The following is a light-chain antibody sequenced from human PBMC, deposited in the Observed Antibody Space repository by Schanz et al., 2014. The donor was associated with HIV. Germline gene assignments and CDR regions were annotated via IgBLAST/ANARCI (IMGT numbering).Light chain of an antibody. CDR3: QQHNGPPYT. V-gene: IGKV3-20*01. Sequence: ETVLTQSPGSLSLSPGDRATLSCRASQSLTTNYLAWYQQKLGQAPRLLIYGASSRATGIPDRFSGSGSGTEFTLTISSLQPEDFATYYCQQHNGPPYTFGQGTKVDIK. CDR2: GAS. CDR1: QSLTTNY. J-gene: IGKJ2*01.